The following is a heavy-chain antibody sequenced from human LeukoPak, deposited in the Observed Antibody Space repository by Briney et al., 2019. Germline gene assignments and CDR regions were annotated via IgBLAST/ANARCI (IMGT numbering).Heavy chain of an antibody. Sequence: GASVKVSCKASGGTFSSYAISWVRQAPGQGLEWMGGIIPIFGTANYAQKFQGRVTITADESTSTAYMGLSSLRSEDTAVYYCARGGLRYCSSTSCYPNWFDPWGQGTLVTVSS. D-gene: IGHD2-2*01. J-gene: IGHJ5*02. V-gene: IGHV1-69*13. CDR2: IIPIFGTA. CDR3: ARGGLRYCSSTSCYPNWFDP. CDR1: GGTFSSYA.